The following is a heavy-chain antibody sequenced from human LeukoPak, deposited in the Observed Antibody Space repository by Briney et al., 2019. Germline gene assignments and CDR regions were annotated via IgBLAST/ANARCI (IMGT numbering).Heavy chain of an antibody. Sequence: ASVKVSCKASGYTFTSYDINWVRQAPGQGLEWMGWINPTSGATNFAQKFQGSVTMTRDTSISTAYMELSSLRSDDTAVYYCARAQSTYFYDSGSYYNVDFWGPGTLVTVSS. V-gene: IGHV1-2*02. CDR3: ARAQSTYFYDSGSYYNVDF. D-gene: IGHD3-10*01. CDR2: INPTSGAT. CDR1: GYTFTSYD. J-gene: IGHJ4*02.